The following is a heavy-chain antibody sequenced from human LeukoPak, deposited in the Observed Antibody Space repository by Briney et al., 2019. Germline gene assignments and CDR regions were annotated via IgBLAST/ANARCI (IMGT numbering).Heavy chain of an antibody. V-gene: IGHV4-4*07. CDR3: AREAPLDAFDI. Sequence: SETLSLTCSVSGGSMSNYSWSWIRQPAGQGLEWIGRLYISGSTNYNPSLKSRVTMSEDTSKNQFSLKLTSVTAADTAVYYCAREAPLDAFDIWGQGTMVTVSS. CDR1: GGSMSNYS. J-gene: IGHJ3*02. CDR2: LYISGST.